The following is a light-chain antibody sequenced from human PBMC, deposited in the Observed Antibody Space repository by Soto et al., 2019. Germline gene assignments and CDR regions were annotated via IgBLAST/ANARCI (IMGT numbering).Light chain of an antibody. V-gene: IGKV3-15*01. CDR3: QQYNNWPRT. CDR2: GAS. J-gene: IGKJ1*01. CDR1: QSVSSTY. Sequence: EIVLTQYPGTLSLSPGERATLSCRASQSVSSTYLAWYQQKPGQAPRLLIYGASTRATGIPARFSGSGSGTEFTLTINSLQSEDFAVYYCQQYNNWPRTFGQGTKVDIK.